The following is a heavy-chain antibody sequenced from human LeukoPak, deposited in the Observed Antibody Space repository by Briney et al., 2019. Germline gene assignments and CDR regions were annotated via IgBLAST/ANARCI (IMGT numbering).Heavy chain of an antibody. CDR2: ISSSSSYI. V-gene: IGHV3-21*01. CDR1: GFTFSSYA. J-gene: IGHJ6*02. Sequence: GGSLRLSCAASGFTFSSYAMSWVRQAPGKGLEWVSSISSSSSYIYYADSVKGRFTISRDNAKNSLYLQMNSLRAEDTAVYYCARGYYDSSGYKGMDVWGQGTTVTVSS. CDR3: ARGYYDSSGYKGMDV. D-gene: IGHD3-22*01.